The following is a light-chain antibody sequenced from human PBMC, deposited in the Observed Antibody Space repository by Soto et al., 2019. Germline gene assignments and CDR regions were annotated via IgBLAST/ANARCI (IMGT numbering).Light chain of an antibody. J-gene: IGLJ2*01. CDR3: SSYTSSSFVI. CDR1: SSDVGGYDY. Sequence: QSVLTQPASVSGSPGQSITISCTGTSSDVGGYDYVSWYQHHPGKPPKLIIYDVINRPSGVSNRFSGSKSGNTASLTISGLQAEDEADYYCSSYTSSSFVIFGGGTQLTVL. CDR2: DVI. V-gene: IGLV2-14*03.